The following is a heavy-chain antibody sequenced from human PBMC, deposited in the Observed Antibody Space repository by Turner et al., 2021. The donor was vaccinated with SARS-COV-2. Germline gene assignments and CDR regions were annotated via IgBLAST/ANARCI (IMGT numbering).Heavy chain of an antibody. CDR1: GFTFSSNG. D-gene: IGHD4-4*01. CDR3: AKQLGLYSNPMYYFDY. CDR2: ISYGGNNK. Sequence: QVQLVESGAGVVQPGRSLRLSCAASGFTFSSNGMHRVRQGPGKGLVWVAVISYGGNNKDYADSVKGRFTISRDNSKNTLYLQMNSLRAEDTAVYYCAKQLGLYSNPMYYFDYWGQGTLVTVSS. V-gene: IGHV3-30*18. J-gene: IGHJ4*02.